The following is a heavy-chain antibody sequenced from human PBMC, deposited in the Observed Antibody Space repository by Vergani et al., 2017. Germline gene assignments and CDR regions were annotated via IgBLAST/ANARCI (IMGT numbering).Heavy chain of an antibody. D-gene: IGHD5-18*01. V-gene: IGHV3-49*04. CDR2: IRNKAYGGTT. CDR3: SRGRGYSFCYSDY. J-gene: IGHJ4*02. CDR1: GFSFGDYA. Sequence: EVQLVESGGGLVPPGRSLRLSCAASGFSFGDYAMTWVRQAPGKGLEWVALIRNKAYGGTTEYAASVKGRFTISRDDSKRLAYLQLSGLKTEDTAVYFCSRGRGYSFCYSDYWGKGTLVTVSS.